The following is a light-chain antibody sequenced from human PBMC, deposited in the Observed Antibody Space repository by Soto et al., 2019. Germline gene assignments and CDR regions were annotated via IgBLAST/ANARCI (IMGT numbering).Light chain of an antibody. CDR1: QGMSSY. Sequence: DIQLTQSPSFLSASVGDRVTITCRASQGMSSYLAWYQQKPGKAPKLLIYDVSTLQSGVPSRFRGSASGTEFTLTISSLQPDDLATYYCQQPNSYPTFDQGTRLDI. J-gene: IGKJ5*01. CDR3: QQPNSYPT. V-gene: IGKV1-9*01. CDR2: DVS.